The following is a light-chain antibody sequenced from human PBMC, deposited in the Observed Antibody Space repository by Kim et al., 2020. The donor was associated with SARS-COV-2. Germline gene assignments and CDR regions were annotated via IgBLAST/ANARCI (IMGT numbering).Light chain of an antibody. CDR1: TGADTSSHP. J-gene: IGLJ2*01. CDR2: DTS. Sequence: PRETATRTCGSSTGADTSSHPPSWSPQKPGQAPSTLIYDTSNKHSWTPARLSGSLLGGKAALTLSGALPEDEAEYYCLLYYNGHRVFGGGTQLTVL. V-gene: IGLV7-46*01. CDR3: LLYYNGHRV.